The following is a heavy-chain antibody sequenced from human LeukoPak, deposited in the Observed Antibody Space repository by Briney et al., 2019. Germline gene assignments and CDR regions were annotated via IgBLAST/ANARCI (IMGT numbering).Heavy chain of an antibody. CDR2: VSGTGGST. D-gene: IGHD1-26*01. J-gene: IGHJ3*02. Sequence: QPGGSLRLSCAASGFTFSNYAMSWIRQAPGKGLEWVSSVSGTGGSTYYADSVKGRFTISRDNSKNTLYLQMNSLRAEDTAVYYCARAKKWELRLRGAFDIWGQGTMVTVSS. CDR3: ARAKKWELRLRGAFDI. V-gene: IGHV3-23*01. CDR1: GFTFSNYA.